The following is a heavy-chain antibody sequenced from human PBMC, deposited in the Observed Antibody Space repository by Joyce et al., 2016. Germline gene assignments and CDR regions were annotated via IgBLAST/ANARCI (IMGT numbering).Heavy chain of an antibody. CDR2: ITNSGAT. Sequence: QVQLQQWGAGLLKTSETLSLTCAVYSGPFSGFFWSWVSQPPGKGLEWIGDITNSGATHYNPSLKSRRTMSVDTSRKEFSLKLSSVTVADTAIYYCARSQWLAPLMYWGQGTPVTVSS. D-gene: IGHD6-19*01. V-gene: IGHV4-34*02. CDR1: SGPFSGFF. CDR3: ARSQWLAPLMY. J-gene: IGHJ4*02.